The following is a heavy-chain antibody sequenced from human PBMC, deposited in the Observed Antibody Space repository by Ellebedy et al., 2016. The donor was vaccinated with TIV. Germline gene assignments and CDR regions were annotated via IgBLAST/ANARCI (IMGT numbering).Heavy chain of an antibody. CDR1: GFIFSDYY. V-gene: IGHV3-11*01. Sequence: PGGSLRLSCATSGFIFSDYYMSWLRQAPGQGPEWLAYISSSGSTIKYADSVQGRFTISRDNTRDSLFLQMHSLRAEDTAVYYCARDSSTLFGDHWFFDDWGQGTLVAVST. J-gene: IGHJ4*02. D-gene: IGHD3-16*01. CDR2: ISSSGSTI. CDR3: ARDSSTLFGDHWFFDD.